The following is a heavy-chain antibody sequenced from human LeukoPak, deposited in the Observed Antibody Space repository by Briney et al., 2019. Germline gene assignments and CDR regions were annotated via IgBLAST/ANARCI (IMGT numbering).Heavy chain of an antibody. CDR3: ARIAAAGTNLGY. D-gene: IGHD6-13*01. Sequence: ASVKVSCKASGYTFTSYDINWVRQATGQGLEWMGWMNPNSGNTGYAQKFQGRVTMTRNTSISTAYMELSSLRSEDTAVYYCARIAAAGTNLGYWGQGTLVTVSS. V-gene: IGHV1-8*01. CDR1: GYTFTSYD. CDR2: MNPNSGNT. J-gene: IGHJ4*02.